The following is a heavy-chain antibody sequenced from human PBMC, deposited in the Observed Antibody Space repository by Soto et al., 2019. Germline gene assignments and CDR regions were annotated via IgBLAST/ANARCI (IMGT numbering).Heavy chain of an antibody. Sequence: GGSLRLSCAASGFTLSIYSMTWVRHAPGKGLEWLSYISRSSSTINYADSVKGRFTISRDNAKNSVYLELNSLRDEDTAVYYCARDPPNFYYYGMDVWGQGTTVTVSS. V-gene: IGHV3-48*02. J-gene: IGHJ6*02. CDR2: ISRSSSTI. CDR1: GFTLSIYS. CDR3: ARDPPNFYYYGMDV.